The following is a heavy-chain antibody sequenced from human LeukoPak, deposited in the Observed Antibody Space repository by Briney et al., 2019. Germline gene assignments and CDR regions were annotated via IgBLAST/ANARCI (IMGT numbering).Heavy chain of an antibody. V-gene: IGHV4-30-2*01. CDR2: IYHSGST. Sequence: SETLSLTCTVSGGSISSGGYSWSWIRQPPGKGLEWIGYIYHSGSTYYNPSLKSRVTISVDRSKNQFSLKLSSVTAADTAVYYCATSDRFRWYSSETAAFDIWGQGTMITVSS. CDR1: GGSISSGGYS. D-gene: IGHD6-25*01. J-gene: IGHJ3*02. CDR3: ATSDRFRWYSSETAAFDI.